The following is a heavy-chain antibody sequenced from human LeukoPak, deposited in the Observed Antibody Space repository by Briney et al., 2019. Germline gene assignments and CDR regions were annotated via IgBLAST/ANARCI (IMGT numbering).Heavy chain of an antibody. CDR3: ARDLGEYSSSSSAYWFDP. CDR2: INPNSGGT. CDR1: GYTFTGYY. J-gene: IGHJ5*02. Sequence: ASVTVSCKASGYTFTGYYMHWVRQAPGQGLEWMGWINPNSGGTNYAQKFQGRVTMTRDTSISTAYMELSRLRSDDTAVYYCARDLGEYSSSSSAYWFDPWGQGTLVTVSS. D-gene: IGHD6-6*01. V-gene: IGHV1-2*02.